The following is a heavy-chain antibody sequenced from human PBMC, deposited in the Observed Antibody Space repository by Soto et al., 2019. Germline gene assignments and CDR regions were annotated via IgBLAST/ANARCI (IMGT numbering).Heavy chain of an antibody. CDR1: GFAFSSYT. CDR3: ERVGAMVTLPSYYNAMDV. CDR2: ISSPSTST. V-gene: IGHV3-48*01. J-gene: IGHJ6*02. D-gene: IGHD5-18*01. Sequence: EVQLVESGGGLVPPGGSLRLSCAGSGFAFSSYTMTWVRQAPGKGLEWISYISSPSTSTFYADSVKGRFTTSRDNAKDSLYLQLNTLKAADTAVYYWERVGAMVTLPSYYNAMDVWGQGTTVIVSS.